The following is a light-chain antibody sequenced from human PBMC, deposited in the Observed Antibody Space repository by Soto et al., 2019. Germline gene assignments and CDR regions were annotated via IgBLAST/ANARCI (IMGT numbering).Light chain of an antibody. CDR2: GAS. J-gene: IGKJ5*01. Sequence: EIVLTQSPATLSLSPGERATLSCRASQSVSRNLAWYQQKPGQAPRLVIYGASTRATGIPARFSGSGSGTEFTLTISSLQSEDFAVYYCQQYNSWPPITFGQGTRLEIK. CDR1: QSVSRN. V-gene: IGKV3-15*01. CDR3: QQYNSWPPIT.